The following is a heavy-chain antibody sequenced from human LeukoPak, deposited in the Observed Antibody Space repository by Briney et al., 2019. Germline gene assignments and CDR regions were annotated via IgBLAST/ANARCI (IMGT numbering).Heavy chain of an antibody. J-gene: IGHJ6*04. Sequence: PGGSLRLSCAASGFTFSNYEINWVRQAPGQGLEWVSYISSSGSTIYYADSVKGRFTISRDNAKNSLYLQMNSRRAEDTAVYYCAELGITMIGGVWGKGTTVTISS. CDR2: ISSSGSTI. V-gene: IGHV3-48*03. CDR1: GFTFSNYE. D-gene: IGHD3-10*02. CDR3: AELGITMIGGV.